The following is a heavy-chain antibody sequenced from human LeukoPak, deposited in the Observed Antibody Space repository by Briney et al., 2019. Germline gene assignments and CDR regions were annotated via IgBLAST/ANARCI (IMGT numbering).Heavy chain of an antibody. CDR2: ITGSGGNT. J-gene: IGHJ6*02. V-gene: IGHV3-23*01. CDR3: AKAASSSWPSYYYGMDV. D-gene: IGHD6-13*01. CDR1: EFTFSSYW. Sequence: GGSLRLSCTASEFTFSSYWMHWVRQPPGKGLEWVSVITGSGGNTYYADSVKGRFTISKDNSKNTVYLQMSSLRVDDTAVYYCAKAASSSWPSYYYGMDVWGQGTTVTVSS.